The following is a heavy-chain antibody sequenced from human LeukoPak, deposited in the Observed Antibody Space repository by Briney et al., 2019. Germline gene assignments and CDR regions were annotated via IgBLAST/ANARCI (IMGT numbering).Heavy chain of an antibody. J-gene: IGHJ5*02. D-gene: IGHD2-21*02. Sequence: GGSLRLSCAASGFTFSTYAMSWVRQAPGKGLEWVSAIRNSGKSTYYADSVKGRFTISRDNSKNTLYLQMNSLRAEDTAIYYCAKDPGAYCGGACLNWFDPWGQGSLVTVSS. V-gene: IGHV3-23*01. CDR3: AKDPGAYCGGACLNWFDP. CDR2: IRNSGKST. CDR1: GFTFSTYA.